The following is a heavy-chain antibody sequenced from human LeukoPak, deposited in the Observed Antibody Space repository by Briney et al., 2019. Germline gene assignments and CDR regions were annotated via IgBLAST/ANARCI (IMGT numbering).Heavy chain of an antibody. V-gene: IGHV4-4*07. CDR1: GGSISSYS. CDR3: ATDPEGRDGNNLDY. J-gene: IGHJ4*02. CDR2: IYVSGRT. Sequence: PSETLSLTCTVSGGSISSYSWSWIRQPAGKGLEWIGRIYVSGRTDYSPSLSSRVTMSLDTSKNQFSLKLSSVTVADTAVYYCATDPEGRDGNNLDYWGQGTLVTVSS. D-gene: IGHD5-24*01.